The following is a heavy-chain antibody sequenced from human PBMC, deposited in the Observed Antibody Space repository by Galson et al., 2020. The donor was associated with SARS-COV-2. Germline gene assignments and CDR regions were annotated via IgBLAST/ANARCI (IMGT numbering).Heavy chain of an antibody. CDR1: GFTFNNYA. V-gene: IGHV3-30-3*01. CDR2: VSYVGGNK. CDR3: ARYSGVFDMWGWYAVDV. J-gene: IGHJ6*02. D-gene: IGHD6-19*01. Sequence: GESLKISCAASGFTFNNYAMHWVRQAPGKGLEWVAAVSYVGGNKYYADSVKGRFTISRDNVRNTLDLQMNRLGGDDTAIYYCARYSGVFDMWGWYAVDVWGQGTTVTVSS.